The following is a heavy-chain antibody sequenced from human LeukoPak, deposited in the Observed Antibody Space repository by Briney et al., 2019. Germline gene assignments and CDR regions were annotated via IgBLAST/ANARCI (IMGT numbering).Heavy chain of an antibody. J-gene: IGHJ4*02. V-gene: IGHV4-59*01. CDR3: ARRNGDYPFDY. CDR1: GGSISSYY. Sequence: PSETLSLTCTVSGGSISSYYWSWIRQPPGKGLEWIGYIYYSGSTNYDPSLKSRVTISVDTSKNQFSLKLSSVTAADTAVYYCARRNGDYPFDYWGQGTLVTVSS. D-gene: IGHD4-17*01. CDR2: IYYSGST.